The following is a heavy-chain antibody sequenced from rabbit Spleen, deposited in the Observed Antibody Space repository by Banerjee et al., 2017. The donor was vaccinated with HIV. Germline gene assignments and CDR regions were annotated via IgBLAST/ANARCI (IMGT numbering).Heavy chain of an antibody. CDR1: GFSFSCSYD. CDR2: IYTGNGTD. CDR3: ATDSSGGCGDYLYYFDL. Sequence: QEQLEESGGGLVKPGGSLKLSCTASGFSFSCSYDMCWVRQAPGKGLGWIGFIYTGNGTDYGESGDKGSFANSRSSTTTVSLQTTTLTAASPTAYYSATDSSGGCGDYLYYFDLWGPGTLVTVS. J-gene: IGHJ4*01. V-gene: IGHV1S45*01. D-gene: IGHD4-1*01.